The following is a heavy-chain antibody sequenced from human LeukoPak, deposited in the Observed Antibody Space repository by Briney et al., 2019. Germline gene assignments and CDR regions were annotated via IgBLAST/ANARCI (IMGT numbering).Heavy chain of an antibody. J-gene: IGHJ3*02. D-gene: IGHD3-16*02. CDR3: ARTVGYLDAFDI. CDR2: ISSSSSYI. CDR1: GFTFSSHS. Sequence: GGSLRLSCAASGFTFSSHSMNWVRQAPGKGLEWVSSISSSSSYIYYADSVKGRFTISRDNAKNSLYLQMNSLRAEDTAVYYCARTVGYLDAFDIWGQGTMVTVSS. V-gene: IGHV3-21*01.